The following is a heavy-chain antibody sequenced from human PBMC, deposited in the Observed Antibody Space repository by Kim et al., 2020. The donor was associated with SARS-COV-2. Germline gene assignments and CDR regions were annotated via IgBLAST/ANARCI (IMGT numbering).Heavy chain of an antibody. CDR3: AREAVGASNPFDY. D-gene: IGHD1-26*01. CDR2: IYYSGST. V-gene: IGHV4-61*01. Sequence: SETLSLTCTVSGGSVSSGSYYWSWIRQPPGKGLEWIGYIYYSGSTNYNPSLKSRVTISVDTSKNQFSLKLSSVTAADTAVYYCAREAVGASNPFDYWGQGTLVTVSS. J-gene: IGHJ4*02. CDR1: GGSVSSGSYY.